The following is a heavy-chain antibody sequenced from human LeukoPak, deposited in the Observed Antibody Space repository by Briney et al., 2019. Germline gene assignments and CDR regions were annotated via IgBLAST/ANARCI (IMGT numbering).Heavy chain of an antibody. J-gene: IGHJ5*02. V-gene: IGHV4-34*01. CDR2: INHSGST. CDR3: ARVGLWFGGSKDRKFDL. CDR1: GGSFSGYY. Sequence: SETLSLTCAVYGGSFSGYYWSWIRQPPGKGLEWIGEINHSGSTNYNPSLKSRVTISVDTSKNQFSLKLSSVTAADTAVYYCARVGLWFGGSKDRKFDLWGQGTLVTGSS. D-gene: IGHD3-10*01.